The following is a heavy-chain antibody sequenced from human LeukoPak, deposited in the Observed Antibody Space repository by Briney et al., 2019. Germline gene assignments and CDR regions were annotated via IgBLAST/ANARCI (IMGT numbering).Heavy chain of an antibody. V-gene: IGHV4-39*01. CDR1: GGSISNSNNYY. Sequence: SETLSLTCTVSGGSISNSNNYYWGWVRQSPGKGLEWIGSIYYSGSTYYNPSLKSRVTISVDTSKSQFSLKLSSVTAADTAVYYCARALYHYDFWSGYYRSQSRGGIFDYWGQGTLVTVSS. D-gene: IGHD3-3*01. J-gene: IGHJ4*02. CDR2: IYYSGST. CDR3: ARALYHYDFWSGYYRSQSRGGIFDY.